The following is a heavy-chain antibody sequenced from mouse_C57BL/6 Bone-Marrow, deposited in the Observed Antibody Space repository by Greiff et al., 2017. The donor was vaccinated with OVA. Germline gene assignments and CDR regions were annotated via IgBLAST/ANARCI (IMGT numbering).Heavy chain of an antibody. J-gene: IGHJ2*01. CDR3: ARTRVTTSYFDY. CDR2: IYPGSGST. Sequence: QVQLQQPGAELVKPGASVKMSCKASGYTFTSYWITWVKQRPGQGLEWIGDIYPGSGSTNYNEKFKSKATLTVDTSSSTAYMQLSSLTSEDSAVYYCARTRVTTSYFDYWGQGTTLTVSS. D-gene: IGHD2-2*01. V-gene: IGHV1-55*01. CDR1: GYTFTSYW.